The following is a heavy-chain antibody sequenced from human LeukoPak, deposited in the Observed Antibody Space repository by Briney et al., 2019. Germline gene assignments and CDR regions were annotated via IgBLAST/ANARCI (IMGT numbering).Heavy chain of an antibody. V-gene: IGHV1-69*04. CDR1: GGTFSRYA. Sequence: SVKVSCKASGGTFSRYAISWVRQAPGQGLEWMGRIIPIFGIANYAQKFQGRVTITADKSTSTAYMELSSLRSEDTAVYYCASGLPGGARHFDYWGQGTLVTVSS. CDR3: ASGLPGGARHFDY. J-gene: IGHJ4*02. CDR2: IIPIFGIA. D-gene: IGHD3-16*01.